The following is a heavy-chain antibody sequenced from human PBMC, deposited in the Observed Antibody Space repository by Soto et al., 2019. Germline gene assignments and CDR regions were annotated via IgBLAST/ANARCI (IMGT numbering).Heavy chain of an antibody. Sequence: PSETLSLTCAVSGGSISSGGYSWSWIRQPPGKGLEWIGYIYHSGSTYYNPSLKSRVTISVDRSKNQFSLKLSSVTAADTAAYYCARVDDSTLDYWGQGTLVTVSS. CDR1: GGSISSGGYS. V-gene: IGHV4-30-2*01. J-gene: IGHJ4*02. CDR3: ARVDDSTLDY. CDR2: IYHSGST. D-gene: IGHD3-22*01.